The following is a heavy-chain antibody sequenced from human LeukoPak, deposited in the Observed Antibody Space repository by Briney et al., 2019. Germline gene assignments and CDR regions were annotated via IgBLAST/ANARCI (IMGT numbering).Heavy chain of an antibody. CDR3: ASLNIVGAPYFDY. J-gene: IGHJ4*02. V-gene: IGHV3-7*03. CDR1: GFTFSSYG. CDR2: IKQDGSEK. D-gene: IGHD1-26*01. Sequence: GGSLRLSCAASGFTFSSYGMHWVRQAPGKGLEWVANIKQDGSEKYYVDSVKGRFTISRDNAKNSLYLQMNSLRAEDTAVYYCASLNIVGAPYFDYWGQGTLVTVSS.